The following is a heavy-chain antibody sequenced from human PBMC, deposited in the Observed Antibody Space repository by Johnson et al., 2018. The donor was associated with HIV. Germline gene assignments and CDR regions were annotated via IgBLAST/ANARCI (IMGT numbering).Heavy chain of an antibody. CDR2: ISYNGTNT. CDR1: GFTFSSYG. J-gene: IGHJ3*02. D-gene: IGHD6-19*01. V-gene: IGHV3-30*03. CDR3: ASVHGIAVVDAFDI. Sequence: QVQLVESGGGVVQPGRSLRLSCVASGFTFSSYGMHWVRQTPGKGLEWVAVISYNGTNTWYADSVKGRFTISRDNSKNTMYLQLNSLRPEDTAVYYCASVHGIAVVDAFDIWGQGTMVTVSS.